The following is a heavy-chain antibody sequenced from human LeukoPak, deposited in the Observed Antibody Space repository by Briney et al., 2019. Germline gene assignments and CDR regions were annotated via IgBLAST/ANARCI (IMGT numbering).Heavy chain of an antibody. Sequence: SETLSLTCTVSGGSISSYYWSWIRQPAGKGLEWIGRIYTGGSTNYNPSLKSRVTMSVDTSKNQFSLKLSSVTAADTAVYYCYGDGIAVDFQHWGQGTLVTVSS. CDR2: IYTGGST. CDR3: YGDGIAVDFQH. CDR1: GGSISSYY. J-gene: IGHJ1*01. D-gene: IGHD2-21*01. V-gene: IGHV4-4*07.